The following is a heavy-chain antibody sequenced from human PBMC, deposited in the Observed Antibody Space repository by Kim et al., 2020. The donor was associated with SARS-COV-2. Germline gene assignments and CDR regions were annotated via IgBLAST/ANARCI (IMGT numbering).Heavy chain of an antibody. CDR1: GFSFSDYY. CDR3: ARDLLPPGGCNYDGMDV. CDR2: ISTSGNTK. V-gene: IGHV3-11*04. Sequence: GGSLRLSCAVSGFSFSDYYMTWIRQAPGKGLEWVSYISTSGNTKYSADSVKGRFTISRDNANNSLYLQMNSLRAEDSAVYYCARDLLPPGGCNYDGMDVWGQGTTVTVSS. D-gene: IGHD3-16*01. J-gene: IGHJ6*02.